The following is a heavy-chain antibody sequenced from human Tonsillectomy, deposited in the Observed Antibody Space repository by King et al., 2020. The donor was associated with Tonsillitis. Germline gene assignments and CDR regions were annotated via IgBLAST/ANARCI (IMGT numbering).Heavy chain of an antibody. V-gene: IGHV1-18*04. CDR2: ISAYNGNT. Sequence: VQLVESGADVKKPGASVKVSCKASGYTFTSYGISWVRQAPGQGLEWMGWISAYNGNTNYAQNLQDRVTMTTDTSTSTVYMDLRSLRSDDTAVYYCAGDVGGKYHYYYCCLDVWGQGTTVTVSS. CDR1: GYTFTSYG. D-gene: IGHD1-26*01. CDR3: AGDVGGKYHYYYCCLDV. J-gene: IGHJ6*02.